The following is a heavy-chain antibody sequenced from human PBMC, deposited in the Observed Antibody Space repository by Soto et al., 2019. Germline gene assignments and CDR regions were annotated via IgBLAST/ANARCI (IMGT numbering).Heavy chain of an antibody. CDR2: ISLYNGNT. CDR3: ARDTWIVAARPAYYGLDV. Sequence: ASVKVSCKASGYTFTSYGISWVRQAPGQGLEWMGWISLYNGNTSDAQKLQDRVTMTTDTSTSTAYMELRSLRSDDTAVYYCARDTWIVAARPAYYGLDVWGQGTTVTVSS. D-gene: IGHD6-6*01. CDR1: GYTFTSYG. J-gene: IGHJ6*02. V-gene: IGHV1-18*01.